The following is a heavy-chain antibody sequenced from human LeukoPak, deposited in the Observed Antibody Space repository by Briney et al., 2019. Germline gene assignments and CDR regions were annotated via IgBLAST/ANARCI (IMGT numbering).Heavy chain of an antibody. CDR1: GFTFSSYE. Sequence: GGSQRLSCAASGFTFSSYEMNWVRQAPGMGLEWLSYISSSGSTIYYADSVKGRFTISRDNAKNSLYLQMNSPRAEDTALYYCARASGSYSPFDYWGQGTLVTVSS. J-gene: IGHJ4*02. V-gene: IGHV3-48*03. D-gene: IGHD1-26*01. CDR2: ISSSGSTI. CDR3: ARASGSYSPFDY.